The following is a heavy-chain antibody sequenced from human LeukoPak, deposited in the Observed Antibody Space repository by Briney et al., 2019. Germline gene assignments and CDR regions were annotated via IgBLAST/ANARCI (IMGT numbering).Heavy chain of an antibody. V-gene: IGHV4-34*01. J-gene: IGHJ4*02. CDR2: INHSGST. D-gene: IGHD6-13*01. CDR3: ARRRIAAAGSPNDY. Sequence: SETLSLTCAVYGGSFSGYYWSWIRQPPGKGLEWIGEINHSGSTNYNPSLKSRVTISVDTSKNQFSLKLSSVTAADTAVYYCARRRIAAAGSPNDYWGQGTLVTVSS. CDR1: GGSFSGYY.